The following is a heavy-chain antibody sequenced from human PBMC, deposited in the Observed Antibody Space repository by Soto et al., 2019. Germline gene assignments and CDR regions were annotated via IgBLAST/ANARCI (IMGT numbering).Heavy chain of an antibody. D-gene: IGHD4-17*01. V-gene: IGHV5-51*01. CDR3: ARHPYGDSPKGYYYYMDV. Sequence: EVQLVQSGAEVKKPGESLKISCKGSGYSFTSYWIGWVRQMPGKGLEWMGIIYPGDSDTRYSPSFQGQVTISADKSISTAYLQWSSLKASDTAMYYCARHPYGDSPKGYYYYMDVWGKGTTVTVSS. J-gene: IGHJ6*03. CDR2: IYPGDSDT. CDR1: GYSFTSYW.